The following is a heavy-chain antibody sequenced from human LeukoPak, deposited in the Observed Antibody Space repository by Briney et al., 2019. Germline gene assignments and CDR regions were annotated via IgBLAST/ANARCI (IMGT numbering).Heavy chain of an antibody. CDR2: IYHGGNT. V-gene: IGHV4-38-2*02. CDR1: AYSISSGYY. J-gene: IGHJ4*02. Sequence: PSETLSLTCTVSAYSISSGYYWGWIRQPPGKGLEWIGSIYHGGNTFYNPSLKSRVTISVDTSKNQFSLKLRSVTAADTAVYYCARGKSRGSHIDYWGQGTLVTVSS. D-gene: IGHD1-26*01. CDR3: ARGKSRGSHIDY.